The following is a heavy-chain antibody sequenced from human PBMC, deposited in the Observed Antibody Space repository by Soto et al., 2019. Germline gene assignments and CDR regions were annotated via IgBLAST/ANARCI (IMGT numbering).Heavy chain of an antibody. CDR2: IWYDGSNK. D-gene: IGHD2-15*01. Sequence: QVQLVESGGGVVQPGRSLRLSCAASGFTFSSYGMHWVRQAPGKGLEWVAVIWYDGSNKYYADSVKGRFTISRDNSKNTLYLQMNSLRAEDTAVYYCARDKGGNRPDAFDIWGQGTMVTVSS. CDR3: ARDKGGNRPDAFDI. J-gene: IGHJ3*02. V-gene: IGHV3-33*01. CDR1: GFTFSSYG.